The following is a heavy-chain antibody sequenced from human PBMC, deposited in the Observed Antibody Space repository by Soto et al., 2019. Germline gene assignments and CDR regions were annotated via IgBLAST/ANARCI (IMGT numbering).Heavy chain of an antibody. V-gene: IGHV2-26*01. D-gene: IGHD3-3*01. J-gene: IGHJ5*02. Sequence: QVTLKESGPVLVKPTETLTLTCTVSGFSLSNARMGVSWIRQPPGKALEWLAHIFSNDEKSYSTYLKSRLTISKATSKIQVVLTMTNMDPVDTATYYCARTSVLGGFWSGVNWYDLWCQVSLVTVSS. CDR1: GFSLSNARMG. CDR2: IFSNDEK. CDR3: ARTSVLGGFWSGVNWYDL.